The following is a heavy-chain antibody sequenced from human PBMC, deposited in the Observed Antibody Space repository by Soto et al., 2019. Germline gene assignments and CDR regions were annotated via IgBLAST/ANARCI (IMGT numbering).Heavy chain of an antibody. V-gene: IGHV3-33*01. CDR3: ARDPVPNTSYYFDY. CDR2: IWYDGNNK. CDR1: GFTFSSYG. Sequence: QVQLVESGGGVVQPGRSLRLSCAASGFTFSSYGMHWVRQAPGKGLEWVAVIWYDGNNKYYADSVKGRFTISRDNSKNTLYLQMNSLRAEDTAVYYCARDPVPNTSYYFDYWGQGTLVTVSS. D-gene: IGHD2-2*01. J-gene: IGHJ4*02.